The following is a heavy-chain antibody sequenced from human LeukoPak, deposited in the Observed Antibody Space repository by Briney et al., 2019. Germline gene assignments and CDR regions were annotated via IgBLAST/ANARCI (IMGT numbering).Heavy chain of an antibody. V-gene: IGHV4-59*08. D-gene: IGHD6-13*01. CDR3: ARLGPGYSSTWSNDAFAI. J-gene: IGHJ3*02. CDR1: GGSISSYY. Sequence: SSETLSLTCTVSGGSISSYYWSWIRQPPGKGLEWIGYIYYSGSTNYNPSLKSRVTISLDTSKNQFSLKLSSVTAADTAVYYCARLGPGYSSTWSNDAFAIWGQGTVVTVSS. CDR2: IYYSGST.